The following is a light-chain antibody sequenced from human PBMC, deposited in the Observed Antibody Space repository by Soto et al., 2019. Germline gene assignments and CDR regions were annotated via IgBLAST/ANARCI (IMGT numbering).Light chain of an antibody. CDR1: SGHSRYA. V-gene: IGLV4-69*01. Sequence: QLVLTQLPSASASLGASVKLTCTLSSGHSRYAIAWHQQQPEKGPRYLMKVTSDGSHIKGDGIPDRCSGSSSGAERYLTISSLQSEDEADYYSQTWGTGLVVFGGGTKLTVL. J-gene: IGLJ2*01. CDR3: QTWGTGLVV. CDR2: VTSDGSH.